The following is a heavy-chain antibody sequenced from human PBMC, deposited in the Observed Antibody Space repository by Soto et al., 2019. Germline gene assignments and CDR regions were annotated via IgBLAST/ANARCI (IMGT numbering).Heavy chain of an antibody. CDR1: GYTFTSYG. V-gene: IGHV1-18*01. D-gene: IGHD6-13*01. CDR2: ISAYNGNT. CDR3: ASVRRGSWDAFAI. Sequence: QVQLVQSGAEVKKPGASVKVSCKASGYTFTSYGISWVRQAPGQGLEGMGWISAYNGNTNYAQKLQGRVTMTTDTSTSTGYMELRSLRSDDTAVYYCASVRRGSWDAFAIWGQGTMVTVSS. J-gene: IGHJ3*02.